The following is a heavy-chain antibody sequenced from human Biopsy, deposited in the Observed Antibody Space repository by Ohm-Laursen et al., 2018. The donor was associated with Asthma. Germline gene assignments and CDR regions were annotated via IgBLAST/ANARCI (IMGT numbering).Heavy chain of an antibody. CDR2: IKHDGSEN. CDR3: ARTTPSIVVVARAGAFDI. Sequence: SLRLSCTASGFTFGDYWMSWVRQVPGRGLEWVANIKHDGSENNHVDSLKGRFTISRDNAKNSLYLQMNSLRAEDTAVYYCARTTPSIVVVARAGAFDIWGQGTMVTVSS. CDR1: GFTFGDYW. V-gene: IGHV3-7*01. D-gene: IGHD3-22*01. J-gene: IGHJ3*02.